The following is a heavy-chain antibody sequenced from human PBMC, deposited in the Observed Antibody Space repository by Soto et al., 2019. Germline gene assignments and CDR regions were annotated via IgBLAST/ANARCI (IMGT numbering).Heavy chain of an antibody. Sequence: QVQLQESGPGLVKPSETLSLTCTVSGGSISSYYWSWIRQPPGKGLEWIGYIYYSGSTNYNPSLKSRDPVSVDTSKNQFSLTRISVPAADTAVYYCARLVWYSYYFDCWGQGTLVTVSS. CDR2: IYYSGST. CDR1: GGSISSYY. V-gene: IGHV4-59*08. D-gene: IGHD2-15*01. J-gene: IGHJ4*02. CDR3: ARLVWYSYYFDC.